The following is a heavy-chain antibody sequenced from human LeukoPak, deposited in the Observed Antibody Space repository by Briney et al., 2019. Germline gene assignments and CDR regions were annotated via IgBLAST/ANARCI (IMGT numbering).Heavy chain of an antibody. D-gene: IGHD3-9*01. CDR1: GFTFSSYS. CDR3: ARNALRYFDWLLGGDAFDI. Sequence: GGSLRLSCAASGFTFSSYSMNWVRQAPGKGLEWVSSISSSSSYIYYADSVKGRFTISRDNAKNSLYLQMNSLRAEDTAVYYCARNALRYFDWLLGGDAFDIWGQGTMVTVSS. CDR2: ISSSSSYI. J-gene: IGHJ3*02. V-gene: IGHV3-21*01.